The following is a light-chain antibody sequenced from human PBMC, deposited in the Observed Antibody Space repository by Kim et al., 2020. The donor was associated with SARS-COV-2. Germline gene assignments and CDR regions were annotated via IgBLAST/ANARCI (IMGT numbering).Light chain of an antibody. J-gene: IGLJ3*02. Sequence: SYELTQPHSVSVAPGKTATITCGGNNIETKSVHWYQQKPGQAPVLVMYFDSDRPSGIHERFSGSNSGNTATLTISRVEAGDEADYHCQVWDRGSDHVVFGGAAQLTV. CDR1: NIETKS. V-gene: IGLV3-21*04. CDR2: FDS. CDR3: QVWDRGSDHVV.